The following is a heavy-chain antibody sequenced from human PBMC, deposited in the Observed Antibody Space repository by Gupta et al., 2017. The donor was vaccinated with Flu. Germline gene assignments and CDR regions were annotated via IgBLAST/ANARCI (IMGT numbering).Heavy chain of an antibody. CDR3: ATARYCSGGSCYWVADS. CDR2: IIPIFGTA. V-gene: IGHV1-69*06. J-gene: IGHJ4*02. D-gene: IGHD2-15*01. CDR1: GGSLGTYA. Sequence: QVQLVQSGAEVKKPGSSVKVSCKASGGSLGTYAISWVRQAPGQGLDWVGAIIPIFGTANYAQTFQGRVSITADISTSTTYMELSSLRSDDTAIYYCATARYCSGGSCYWVADSWGQGTRVTVSS.